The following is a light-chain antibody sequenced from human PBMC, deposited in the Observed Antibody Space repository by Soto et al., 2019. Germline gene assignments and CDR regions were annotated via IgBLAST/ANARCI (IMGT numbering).Light chain of an antibody. CDR1: QSVNYN. J-gene: IGKJ4*01. V-gene: IGKV3-15*01. Sequence: EIVMTQSPATLSVSPGESATRCCRASQSVNYNLAWSQQRPGQAPRLLIYGASTRATGVPARFSGSRSGPEFTLTINSLQSEDFAIYYCQPYNNWPLTFGGGTKVDIK. CDR3: QPYNNWPLT. CDR2: GAS.